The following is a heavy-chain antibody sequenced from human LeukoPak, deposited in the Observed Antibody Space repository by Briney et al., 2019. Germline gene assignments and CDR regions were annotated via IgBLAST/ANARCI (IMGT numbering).Heavy chain of an antibody. Sequence: ASVKVSCKASGYTFTSYDINWVRQATGQGLGWMGWMNPNSGNTGYAQKFQGRVTMTRNTSISTAYMELSSLRSEDTAVYYCARSARAYCGGDCYLFDYWGQGTLVTVSS. CDR3: ARSARAYCGGDCYLFDY. CDR2: MNPNSGNT. V-gene: IGHV1-8*01. CDR1: GYTFTSYD. J-gene: IGHJ4*02. D-gene: IGHD2-21*02.